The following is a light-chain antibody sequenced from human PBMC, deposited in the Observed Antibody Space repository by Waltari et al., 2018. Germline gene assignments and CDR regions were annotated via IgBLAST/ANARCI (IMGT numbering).Light chain of an antibody. CDR3: QQLYTFPRS. J-gene: IGKJ4*01. CDR2: GPS. CDR1: LGVRSN. V-gene: IGKV3-15*01. Sequence: VMTQSPGTLSVSPGESATLSCRASLGVRSNLAWYQQKPGQAPRLLIYGPSTRSTGTPAMFSGSGSGTEFTLTISSLQSEDVATYYCQQLYTFPRSFGGGTRLEIK.